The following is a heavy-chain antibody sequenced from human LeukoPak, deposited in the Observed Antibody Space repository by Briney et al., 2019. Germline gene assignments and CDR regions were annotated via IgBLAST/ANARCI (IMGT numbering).Heavy chain of an antibody. J-gene: IGHJ4*02. D-gene: IGHD3-10*01. CDR3: TGNYYGSGSYADFDY. CDR2: IRSTANGYAT. CDR1: GFIFSNYA. V-gene: IGHV3-73*01. Sequence: GGSLRLSCAASGFIFSNYAMHWVRQASGKGLEWVGRIRSTANGYATAYAASVKGRFTISRDDSKNTAYLQMDSLKTEDTAVYYCTGNYYGSGSYADFDYWGQGTLVTVSS.